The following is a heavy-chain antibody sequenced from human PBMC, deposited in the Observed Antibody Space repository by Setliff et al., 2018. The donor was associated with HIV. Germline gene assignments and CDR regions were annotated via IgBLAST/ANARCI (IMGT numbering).Heavy chain of an antibody. CDR2: ISWNSGRI. V-gene: IGHV3-9*01. Sequence: GGSLRLSCAASGFTFSNYEMNWVRQAPGKGLEWVSGISWNSGRIGYADSVKGRFTISRDNAKNSLYLQMHSLTPEDTAVYYCAKDVARRLAAIGRRGFFDSWGQGTLVTVSS. CDR3: AKDVARRLAAIGRRGFFDS. D-gene: IGHD6-13*01. CDR1: GFTFSNYE. J-gene: IGHJ4*02.